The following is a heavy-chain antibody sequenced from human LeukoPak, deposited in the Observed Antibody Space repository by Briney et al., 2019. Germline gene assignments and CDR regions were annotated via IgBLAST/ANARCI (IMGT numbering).Heavy chain of an antibody. CDR2: IIPIFGTA. CDR1: GGTFSSYA. J-gene: IGHJ6*03. Sequence: SVKVSCKASGGTFSSYAISWVRQAPGQGLEWMGGIIPIFGTANYARKFQGRVTITTDESTSTAYMELSSLRSEDTAVYYCARGSGGSYSPGDYYYYMDVWGKGTTVTVSS. CDR3: ARGSGGSYSPGDYYYYMDV. V-gene: IGHV1-69*05. D-gene: IGHD1-26*01.